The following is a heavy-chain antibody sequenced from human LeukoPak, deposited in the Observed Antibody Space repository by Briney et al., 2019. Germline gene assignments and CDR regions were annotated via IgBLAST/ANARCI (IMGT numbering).Heavy chain of an antibody. CDR3: ARPRGDPDDY. CDR1: GYSISSGYY. D-gene: IGHD4-17*01. V-gene: IGHV4-38-2*02. J-gene: IGHJ4*02. CDR2: IYRSGGT. Sequence: SETLSLTCTVSGYSISSGYYWVWIRQPPGKGLEWIGSIYRSGGTNYNPSLKSRVTISVDTSKNQFSLKLSSVTAADTAVYYCARPRGDPDDYWGQGTLVTVSS.